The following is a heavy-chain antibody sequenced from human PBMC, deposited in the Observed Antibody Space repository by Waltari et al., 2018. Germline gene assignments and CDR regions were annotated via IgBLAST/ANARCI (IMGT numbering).Heavy chain of an antibody. J-gene: IGHJ6*03. D-gene: IGHD3-10*01. CDR1: AVTFTSYA. Sequence: QEQLVESGGGVVQPGRSLRLSCADSAVTFTSYALYWVRRAPGKGLEWVAAISYDGRNTYYANSVKGRFTISRDNSKNTLYLQMNSLRTEDTAVYYCARNGDRRYHYSHMDVWGKGTTVTVSS. CDR2: ISYDGRNT. CDR3: ARNGDRRYHYSHMDV. V-gene: IGHV3-30*04.